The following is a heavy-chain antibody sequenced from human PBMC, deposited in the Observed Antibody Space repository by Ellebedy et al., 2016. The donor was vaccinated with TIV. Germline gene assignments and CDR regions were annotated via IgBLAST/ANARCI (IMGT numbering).Heavy chain of an antibody. D-gene: IGHD5-24*01. J-gene: IGHJ4*02. Sequence: GESLKISCTGSGYSFTSYWIGGVRQTPGKGLEWVGFIYSGDSDTRYRPSFQGQVTISADNSISTAYLQWSSLKASDTAMYYCARLRTVEMATIGGYYFDYWGQGTLVTVSS. V-gene: IGHV5-51*01. CDR1: GYSFTSYW. CDR2: IYSGDSDT. CDR3: ARLRTVEMATIGGYYFDY.